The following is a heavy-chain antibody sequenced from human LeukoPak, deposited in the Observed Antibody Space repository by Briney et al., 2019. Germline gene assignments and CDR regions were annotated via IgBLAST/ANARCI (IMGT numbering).Heavy chain of an antibody. CDR1: GGSISSYY. V-gene: IGHV4-39*01. D-gene: IGHD4-17*01. Sequence: SETLSLTCTVSGGSISSYYWSWIRQPPGKGLEWIGSIYHGGRTYYNPSLKSRVTISVDTSKNQFSLKLSSVSAADTAVYYCARGPTVTTDYWGQGTLVTVPS. CDR2: IYHGGRT. J-gene: IGHJ4*02. CDR3: ARGPTVTTDY.